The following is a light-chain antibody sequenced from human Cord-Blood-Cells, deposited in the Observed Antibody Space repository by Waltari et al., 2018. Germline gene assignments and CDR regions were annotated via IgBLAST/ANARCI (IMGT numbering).Light chain of an antibody. CDR3: AAWDDSLNGYV. V-gene: IGLV1-44*01. J-gene: IGLJ1*01. CDR2: SNN. Sequence: QSVLTQPPSASGTPGQRVTISCSGSSTTIGSNTANWYQQLPGPAPKLLIYSNNPRPSGVPDRLSGSKSGTSASLAISGLQSEDEADYYCAAWDDSLNGYVFGTGTKVTVL. CDR1: STTIGSNT.